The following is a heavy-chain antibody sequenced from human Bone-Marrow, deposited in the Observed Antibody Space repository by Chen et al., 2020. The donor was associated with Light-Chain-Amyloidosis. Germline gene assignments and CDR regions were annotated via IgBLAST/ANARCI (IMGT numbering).Heavy chain of an antibody. V-gene: IGHV3-30-3*01. CDR1: GFTFSNYG. Sequence: QVQLVESGGGVVQPGRSLRLSCAASGFTFSNYGMHWVRQTPGKGLEWVAVLSKDGNSKYYAESVKGRFTISRDSSKNTLYLQVNSLRAEDTAVYYCARVSFERGGPARPPGDSWGQGTLVTVSS. D-gene: IGHD6-6*01. J-gene: IGHJ4*02. CDR3: ARVSFERGGPARPPGDS. CDR2: LSKDGNSK.